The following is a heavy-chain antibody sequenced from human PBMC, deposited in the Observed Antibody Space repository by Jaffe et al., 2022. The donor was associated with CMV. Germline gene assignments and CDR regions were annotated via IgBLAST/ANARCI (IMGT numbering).Heavy chain of an antibody. Sequence: QVQLVQSGAEVKKPGASVKVSCKASGYTFTSYGISWVRQAPGQGLEWMGWISAYNGNTNYAQKLQGRVTMTTDTSTSTAYMELRSLRSDDTAVYYCAREGTVTTLLPDYYYYYMDVWGKGTTVTVSS. CDR2: ISAYNGNT. V-gene: IGHV1-18*04. CDR1: GYTFTSYG. J-gene: IGHJ6*03. CDR3: AREGTVTTLLPDYYYYYMDV. D-gene: IGHD4-4*01.